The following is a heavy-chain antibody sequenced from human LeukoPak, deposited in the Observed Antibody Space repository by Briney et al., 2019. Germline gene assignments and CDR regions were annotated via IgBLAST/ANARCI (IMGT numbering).Heavy chain of an antibody. J-gene: IGHJ4*02. Sequence: PGRSLRLSCTASGFNLLDYAMHWVRQAPGRGLEWVSGISWNSVYIGYADSVKGRFTISRDNAKNSLYLQMNSLRAEDTAVYYCARDLSGYDFDPVFFDYWGQGTLVTVSS. CDR1: GFNLLDYA. CDR3: ARDLSGYDFDPVFFDY. CDR2: ISWNSVYI. D-gene: IGHD5-12*01. V-gene: IGHV3-9*01.